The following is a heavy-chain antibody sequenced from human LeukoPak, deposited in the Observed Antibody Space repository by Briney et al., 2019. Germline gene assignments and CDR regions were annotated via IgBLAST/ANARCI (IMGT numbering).Heavy chain of an antibody. CDR1: GFTFSSYG. J-gene: IGHJ4*02. CDR2: ISYDGSNK. Sequence: GGSLRLSCEASGFTFSSYGMHWVRQAPGKGLEWVAVISYDGSNKYYAGSVKGRFTISRDNSKNTLYLQMNSLRAEDTAVYYCAKDPRRGVGFVGATFDYWGQGTLVSVSS. D-gene: IGHD1-26*01. V-gene: IGHV3-30*18. CDR3: AKDPRRGVGFVGATFDY.